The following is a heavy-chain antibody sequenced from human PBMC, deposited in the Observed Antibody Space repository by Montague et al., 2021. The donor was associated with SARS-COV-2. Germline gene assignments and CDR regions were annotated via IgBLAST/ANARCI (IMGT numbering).Heavy chain of an antibody. CDR1: GGSVSSGSYY. J-gene: IGHJ6*02. D-gene: IGHD3-3*01. CDR3: ARDPWHITIFGVVTRYGMDV. CDR2: IYYSGST. V-gene: IGHV4-61*01. Sequence: SETLSLTCTVSGGSVSSGSYYWSWIRQPPGKGLEWIGYIYYSGSTNYNPSLKSRVTISVDTSKNQFSLKLSSVTAADTAVYYCARDPWHITIFGVVTRYGMDVWGQGTPVTVSS.